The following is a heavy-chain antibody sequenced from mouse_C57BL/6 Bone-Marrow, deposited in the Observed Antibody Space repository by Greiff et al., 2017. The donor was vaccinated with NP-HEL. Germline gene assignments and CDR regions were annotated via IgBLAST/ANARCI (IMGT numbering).Heavy chain of an antibody. CDR2: IDPETGGT. CDR3: TRIYYYGSVDY. J-gene: IGHJ2*01. V-gene: IGHV1-15*01. D-gene: IGHD1-1*01. Sequence: VQLQESGAELVRPGASVTLSCKASGYTFTDYEMHWVKQTPVPGLEWIGAIDPETGGTAYNQKFKGKALLTADKSSSTAYMELRSLTSEDSAVYYCTRIYYYGSVDYWGQGTTLTVSS. CDR1: GYTFTDYE.